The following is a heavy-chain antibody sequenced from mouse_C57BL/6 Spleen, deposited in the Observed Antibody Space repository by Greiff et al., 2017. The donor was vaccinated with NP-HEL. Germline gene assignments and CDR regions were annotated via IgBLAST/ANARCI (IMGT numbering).Heavy chain of an antibody. J-gene: IGHJ2*01. CDR1: GFNIKDYY. Sequence: VQLKESGAELVRPGASVKLSCTASGFNIKDYYMHWVKQRPEQGLEWIGRIDPEDGDTEYAPKFQGKATMTADTSSNTAYLQLSSLTSEDTAVYYCRDYDYDRNFDYWGQGTTLTVSS. D-gene: IGHD2-4*01. CDR3: RDYDYDRNFDY. V-gene: IGHV14-1*01. CDR2: IDPEDGDT.